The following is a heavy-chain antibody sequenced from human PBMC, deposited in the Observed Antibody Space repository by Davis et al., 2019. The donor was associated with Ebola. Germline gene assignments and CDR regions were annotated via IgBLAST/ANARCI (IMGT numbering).Heavy chain of an antibody. CDR1: GFTFSSYS. V-gene: IGHV3-21*04. J-gene: IGHJ6*02. CDR3: ARDREYGYYGMDV. CDR2: ISSSSSYI. Sequence: PGGSLRLSCAASGFTFSSYSMNWVRQAPGKGLEWVSSISSSSSYIYYADSVKGRFTISRDNAKNSLYLQMNSLRAEDTALYYCARDREYGYYGMDVWGQGTTVTVSS. D-gene: IGHD2/OR15-2a*01.